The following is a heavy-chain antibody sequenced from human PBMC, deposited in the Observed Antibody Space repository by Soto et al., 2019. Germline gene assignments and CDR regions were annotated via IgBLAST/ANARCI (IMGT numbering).Heavy chain of an antibody. CDR2: VSFDGTNK. D-gene: IGHD3-22*01. Sequence: QVQLVESGGGVVQPGMTLRLSCTASGFTFSSHGIHWVRQSPGKGLEWVAVVSFDGTNKNYADSVRGRFTISRDNSKNTLYLQMSSLRAEDTAVYYCANGDSSGFEYFQSWGKGTLVTVSS. V-gene: IGHV3-30*18. CDR1: GFTFSSHG. CDR3: ANGDSSGFEYFQS. J-gene: IGHJ1*01.